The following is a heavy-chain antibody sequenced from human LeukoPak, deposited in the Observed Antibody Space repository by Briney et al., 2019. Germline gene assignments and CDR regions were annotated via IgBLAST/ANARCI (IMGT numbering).Heavy chain of an antibody. CDR1: GGTFSSYA. CDR2: IIPIFGTA. J-gene: IGHJ5*02. CDR3: ARREIAAARFDP. Sequence: SVKVSCKASGGTFSSYAISWVRQAPGQGLEWMGGIIPIFGTANYAQKFQGRVTITADESTSTAYMELSSLRSEDTAVYYCARREIAAARFDPWGQGTLVTVSS. V-gene: IGHV1-69*13. D-gene: IGHD6-13*01.